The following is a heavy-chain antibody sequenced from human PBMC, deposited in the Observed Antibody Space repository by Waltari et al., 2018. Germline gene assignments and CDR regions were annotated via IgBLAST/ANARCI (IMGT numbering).Heavy chain of an antibody. CDR3: ARDRAGAHLDY. D-gene: IGHD3-10*01. Sequence: QVQLVQSGAEVKKPGASVKISCKPSGYTLTAYYIYWLRQAPGPQVECMGWLNPHSGGASYSPGFQGRITMTWDTSISTAYMDVSGLTTDDTAVYYCARDRAGAHLDYWGQGSLVTVSS. CDR2: LNPHSGGA. J-gene: IGHJ4*02. V-gene: IGHV1-2*02. CDR1: GYTLTAYY.